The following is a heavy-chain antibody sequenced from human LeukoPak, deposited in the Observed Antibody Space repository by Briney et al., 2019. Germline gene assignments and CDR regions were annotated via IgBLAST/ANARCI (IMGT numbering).Heavy chain of an antibody. J-gene: IGHJ6*02. V-gene: IGHV3-53*05. Sequence: ETLSLTCTVSGGSISSSSYYWGWVRQAPGKGLEWVSVIYSGGSTYYADSVKGRFTISRDNSKNTLYLQMNSLRAEDTAVYYCARDTYSSSWYWYGLDVWGQGTTVTVSS. CDR2: IYSGGST. D-gene: IGHD6-13*01. CDR1: GGSISSSSYY. CDR3: ARDTYSSSWYWYGLDV.